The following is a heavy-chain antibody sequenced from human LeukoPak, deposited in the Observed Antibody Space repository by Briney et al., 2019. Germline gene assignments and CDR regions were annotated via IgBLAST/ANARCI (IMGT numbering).Heavy chain of an antibody. CDR1: GFTFRNFW. J-gene: IGHJ4*02. Sequence: GGSLRLSCAASGFTFRNFWMHWVRQAPGRGLVWVSRIDYDGSSTAYADSVKGRFTISRDNAKNTLYLQMTSLRAEDTAVYYCVTLAAASQDYWGQGNLVTVSS. V-gene: IGHV3-74*01. CDR2: IDYDGSST. D-gene: IGHD6-13*01. CDR3: VTLAAASQDY.